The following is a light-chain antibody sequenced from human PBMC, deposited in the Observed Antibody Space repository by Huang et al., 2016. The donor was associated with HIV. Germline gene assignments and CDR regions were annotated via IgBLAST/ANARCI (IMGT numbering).Light chain of an antibody. CDR1: HNINTH. CDR3: QQRVNGLT. Sequence: EIVLTQSPATLSFFPGQSVSLSCRASHNINTHLAWYQQRPGQPPRLLIYDASSRVPGVAARFSGSGSGTDFTLTISSLESEDFATYYCQQRVNGLTFGGGTKV. V-gene: IGKV3-11*01. CDR2: DAS. J-gene: IGKJ4*01.